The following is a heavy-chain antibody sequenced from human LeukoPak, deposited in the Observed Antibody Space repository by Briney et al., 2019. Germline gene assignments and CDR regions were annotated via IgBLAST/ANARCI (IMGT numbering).Heavy chain of an antibody. J-gene: IGHJ6*02. CDR2: ISSSGSTI. CDR1: GFTFSDYY. CDR3: ARGATIPGDYYYYGMDV. D-gene: IGHD5-12*01. Sequence: GGSLRLSCAASGFTFSDYYMSWIRQAPGKGLEWVSYISSSGSTIYYADSVKGRFTISRDNAKNSLYLQMNGLRAEDTAVYYCARGATIPGDYYYYGMDVWGQGTTVTVSS. V-gene: IGHV3-11*01.